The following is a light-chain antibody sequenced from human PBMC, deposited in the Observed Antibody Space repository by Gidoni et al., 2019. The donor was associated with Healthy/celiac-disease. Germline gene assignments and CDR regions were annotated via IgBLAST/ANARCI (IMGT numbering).Light chain of an antibody. CDR1: QSVLNSSNNTNY. V-gene: IGKV4-1*01. CDR3: QQYYSTPPWT. CDR2: WAS. Sequence: DIVRTQSPDSLAVSLGERATINCTSSQSVLNSSNNTNYLAWYQQKPGQPPKLLIYWASTRESGVPDRFSGSGSGTDFTLTISSLQAEDVAVYYCQQYYSTPPWTFGQGTKVEIK. J-gene: IGKJ1*01.